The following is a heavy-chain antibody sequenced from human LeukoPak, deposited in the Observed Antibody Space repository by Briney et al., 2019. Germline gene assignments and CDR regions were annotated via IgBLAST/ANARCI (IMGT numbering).Heavy chain of an antibody. CDR1: GGSISSSNFY. CDR3: VRHCSRSTSLNGGTCFGPLGY. D-gene: IGHD2-15*01. CDR2: IHYSGRT. V-gene: IGHV4-39*01. Sequence: SETLSLTCTVSGGSISSSNFYWGWIRQPPGKGLERIGSIHYSGRTYYNPSLKSRVAISIDTSKNQFSLKLYSVTAADTAVFYCVRHCSRSTSLNGGTCFGPLGYWGQGTLVTVSS. J-gene: IGHJ4*02.